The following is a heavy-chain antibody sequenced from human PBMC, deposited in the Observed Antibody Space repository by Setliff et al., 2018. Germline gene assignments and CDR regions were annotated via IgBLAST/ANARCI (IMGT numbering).Heavy chain of an antibody. Sequence: SETLSLTCTVSGESIRSNNWWNWVRQPPGKGLEWIGDIYQSGTTNYNPSLKSRVTISADTSKNQFSLKLKSVTAADAAVYYCARAPGRNIRGDYWGQGALVTVSS. V-gene: IGHV4-4*02. CDR3: ARAPGRNIRGDY. D-gene: IGHD3-10*01. CDR2: IYQSGTT. J-gene: IGHJ4*02. CDR1: GESIRSNNW.